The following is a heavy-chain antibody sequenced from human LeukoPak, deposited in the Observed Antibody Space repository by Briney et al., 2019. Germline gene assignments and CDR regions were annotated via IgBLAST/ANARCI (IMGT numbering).Heavy chain of an antibody. CDR1: GFTFSSYA. J-gene: IGHJ4*02. V-gene: IGHV3-30-3*01. CDR2: ISYDGSNK. D-gene: IGHD4-17*01. Sequence: PGGSLRLSCAASGFTFSSYAMHWVRQAPGKGLEWVAVISYDGSNKYYADSVKGRFTISRDNSKNTLYLQMNSLRAEDTAVYYCARGEGTVTTTYYFDYWGQGTLVTVSS. CDR3: ARGEGTVTTTYYFDY.